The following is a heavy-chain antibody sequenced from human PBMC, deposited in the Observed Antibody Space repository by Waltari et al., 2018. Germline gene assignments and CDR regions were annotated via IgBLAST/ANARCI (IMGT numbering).Heavy chain of an antibody. CDR2: INHSGST. V-gene: IGHV4-34*01. CDR3: ARGFWGAARRGLVNY. CDR1: GGSFSGYY. Sequence: QVQLQQWGAGLLKPSETLSLPCAVYGGSFSGYYWTWLRQTPGKGLEWIREINHSGSTNYNPSLKSRVTISVDTSKNQFSLKLSSVTAADTAVYYCARGFWGAARRGLVNYWGQGTLVTVSS. J-gene: IGHJ4*02. D-gene: IGHD6-6*01.